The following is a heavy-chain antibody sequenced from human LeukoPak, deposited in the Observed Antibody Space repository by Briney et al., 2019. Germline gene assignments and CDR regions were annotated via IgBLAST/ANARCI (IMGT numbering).Heavy chain of an antibody. V-gene: IGHV1-18*01. D-gene: IGHD5-12*01. CDR1: GYTFTSYG. CDR2: ISAYNGNT. CDR3: AREGDIVATTAFDI. J-gene: IGHJ3*02. Sequence: AASVKVSCKASGYTFTSYGISWVRQAPGQGLEWMGWISAYNGNTNYAQKLQGRVTMATDTSTSTAYMELRSLRSDDTAVYYCAREGDIVATTAFDIWGQGTMVTDSS.